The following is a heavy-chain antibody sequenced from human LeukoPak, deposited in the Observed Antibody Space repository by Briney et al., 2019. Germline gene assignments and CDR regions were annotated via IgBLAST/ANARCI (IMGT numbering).Heavy chain of an antibody. CDR2: INWNGGST. D-gene: IGHD4-17*01. CDR1: GFTFDDYG. Sequence: GGSLRLSCAASGFTFDDYGMSWVRQAPGEGLEWVSGINWNGGSTGYADSVKGRFTISRDNSKNTLYLHMNSLRAEDTAVYYCAKDCCGDYRLYDYWGQGTLVTVSS. J-gene: IGHJ4*02. V-gene: IGHV3-20*04. CDR3: AKDCCGDYRLYDY.